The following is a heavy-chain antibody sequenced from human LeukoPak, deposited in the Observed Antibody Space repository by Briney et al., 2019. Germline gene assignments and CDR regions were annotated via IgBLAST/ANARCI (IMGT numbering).Heavy chain of an antibody. Sequence: ASVKVSCKASGYTFTSYGISWVRQAPGQGLEWMGWINPNSGGTNYAQKFQGRVTMTRDTSISTAYMELSRLRSDDTAVYYCARAVTIFGVVINYYYYMDVWGKGTTVTVSS. D-gene: IGHD3-3*01. CDR1: GYTFTSYG. J-gene: IGHJ6*03. CDR2: INPNSGGT. CDR3: ARAVTIFGVVINYYYYMDV. V-gene: IGHV1-2*02.